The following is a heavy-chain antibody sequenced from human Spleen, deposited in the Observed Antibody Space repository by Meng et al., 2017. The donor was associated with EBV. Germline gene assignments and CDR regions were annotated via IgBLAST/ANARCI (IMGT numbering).Heavy chain of an antibody. Sequence: QVQLVQSGSEVKEPGSSVKVSCKVAGGTFSNYAINWVRQAPGQGLEWIGRIIPMSGTANYAQKFQGRVTITADDSTSTAYMELSSLRSEDTAVYYCARDRYDSSGYYYYWYFDLWGRGTRVTVSS. CDR3: ARDRYDSSGYYYYWYFDL. CDR2: IIPMSGTA. CDR1: GGTFSNYA. V-gene: IGHV1-69*18. D-gene: IGHD3-22*01. J-gene: IGHJ2*01.